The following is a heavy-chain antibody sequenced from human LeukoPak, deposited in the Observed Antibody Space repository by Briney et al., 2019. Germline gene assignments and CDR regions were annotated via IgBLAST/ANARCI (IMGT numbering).Heavy chain of an antibody. CDR2: MNPNSGNT. CDR3: ARDGYYYDSSGYPYFDY. CDR1: GYTFTSYD. Sequence: ASVKVSCKASGYTFTSYDINWVRQATGQGLEWMGWMNPNSGNTGYAQKFQGRVTLTRNTSISTAYMELSSLRSEDTAVYYCARDGYYYDSSGYPYFDYWGQGTLVTVSS. D-gene: IGHD3-22*01. V-gene: IGHV1-8*03. J-gene: IGHJ4*02.